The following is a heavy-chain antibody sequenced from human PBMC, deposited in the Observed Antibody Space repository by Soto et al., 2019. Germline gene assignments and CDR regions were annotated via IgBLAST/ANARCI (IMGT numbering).Heavy chain of an antibody. Sequence: QVQLVESGGGVVQPGRSLRLSCAASGFTFSSYGMHWVRQAPGKGLEWVAVIWYDGSNKYYADSVKGRFTISRDNSKNTLYLQMNSLRAEDTAVYYCARDIGSSSVSIYYYYGMDVWGQGTTVTVSS. CDR3: ARDIGSSSVSIYYYYGMDV. J-gene: IGHJ6*02. CDR1: GFTFSSYG. D-gene: IGHD6-6*01. CDR2: IWYDGSNK. V-gene: IGHV3-33*01.